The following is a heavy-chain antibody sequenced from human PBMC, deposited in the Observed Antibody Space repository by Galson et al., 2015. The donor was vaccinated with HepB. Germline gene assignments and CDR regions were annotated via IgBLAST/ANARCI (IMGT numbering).Heavy chain of an antibody. Sequence: SLRLSCAASGFTFSSYGMHWVRQAPGKGLEWVAVIWYDGSNKYYADSVKGRFTISRDNSKNTLYLQMNSLRAEDTAVYYCAREGSIQPGYYYYYGMDVWGQGTTVTVSS. J-gene: IGHJ6*02. D-gene: IGHD1-26*01. CDR3: AREGSIQPGYYYYYGMDV. CDR1: GFTFSSYG. CDR2: IWYDGSNK. V-gene: IGHV3-33*01.